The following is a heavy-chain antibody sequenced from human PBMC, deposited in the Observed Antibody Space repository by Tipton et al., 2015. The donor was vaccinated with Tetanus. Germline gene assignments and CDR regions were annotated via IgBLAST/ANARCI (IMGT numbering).Heavy chain of an antibody. CDR3: ARAVRFYYDSSTYYQYYFDS. CDR2: IYKSGTT. J-gene: IGHJ4*02. V-gene: IGHV4-30-2*01. Sequence: TLSLTCDVSGGSISGGGYSWSWIWQPPGPGKGLEWIGYIYKSGTTHYNPSLKSRVTLSLDMSKNHVSLNLTSVTAADTAVYYCARAVRFYYDSSTYYQYYFDSWGQGTLVTVSS. D-gene: IGHD3-22*01. CDR1: GGSISGGGYS.